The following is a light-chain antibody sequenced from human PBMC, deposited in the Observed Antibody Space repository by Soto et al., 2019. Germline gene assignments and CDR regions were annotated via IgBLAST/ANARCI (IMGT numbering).Light chain of an antibody. CDR3: QHYDNLL. V-gene: IGKV1-33*01. Sequence: DIQMTQSPSSLSASVGDRVTITCQASQDISNFLNWYQQKPGKAPKLLIYAASNLETGVPSRFSGSGSGTDFTFTINSLQPEDIATYYCQHYDNLLFGGGTKVEIK. J-gene: IGKJ4*01. CDR1: QDISNF. CDR2: AAS.